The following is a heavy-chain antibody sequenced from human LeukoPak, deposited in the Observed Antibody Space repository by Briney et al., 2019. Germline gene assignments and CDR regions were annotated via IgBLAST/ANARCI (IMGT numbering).Heavy chain of an antibody. CDR1: GFTLTTYA. J-gene: IGHJ4*02. V-gene: IGHV3-23*01. CDR2: ISGSGGST. CDR3: PKDRVAAAGIGEFDY. Sequence: PGGSLRLSCAASGFTLTTYAMSWVRQAPGKGLEWVSSISGSGGSTYYADSVKGRFTISRDNSKNTLYLQMNGLRAVDTAVYYCPKDRVAAAGIGEFDYWGQGTLVTVSS. D-gene: IGHD6-13*01.